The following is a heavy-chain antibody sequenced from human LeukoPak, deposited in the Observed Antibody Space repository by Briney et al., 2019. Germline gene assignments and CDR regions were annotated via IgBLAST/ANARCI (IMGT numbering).Heavy chain of an antibody. CDR2: IYISGST. D-gene: IGHD5-12*01. CDR1: GDSISSSY. J-gene: IGHJ4*02. V-gene: IGHV4-4*07. Sequence: SETLSLTCTGSGDSISSSYWSWIRQPAGKGLGYIGRIYISGSTNYNPSLKSRVTMSLDTSKNQFSLKLTSVTAADTAVYYCARERDEVAAIRFDYWGRGTLVTVSS. CDR3: ARERDEVAAIRFDY.